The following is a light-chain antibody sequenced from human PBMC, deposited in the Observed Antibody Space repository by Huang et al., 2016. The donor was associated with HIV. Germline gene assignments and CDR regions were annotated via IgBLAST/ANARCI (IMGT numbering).Light chain of an antibody. CDR2: AAS. J-gene: IGKJ4*01. V-gene: IGKV1-39*01. CDR3: QQTYSTPLT. CDR1: QSISTY. Sequence: DIQMTQSPSSLSASVGDRVTITCRASQSISTYLNWYQQKPGKAPKLLIYAASTLQSGVPSRFSRSGSGTVFTLTISSLQPEEFATYYCQQTYSTPLTFGGGTKVEIK.